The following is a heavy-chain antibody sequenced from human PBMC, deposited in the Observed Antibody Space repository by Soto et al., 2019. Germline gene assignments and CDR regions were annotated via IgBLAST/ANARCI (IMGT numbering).Heavy chain of an antibody. V-gene: IGHV4-39*01. CDR3: ARLGWGNGDSDY. CDR2: ILYTGTT. J-gene: IGHJ4*02. Sequence: PSETLSLTCTVSGGSISKSNDFWGWIRQAPGKGLEWIASILYTGTTSYNSSLKSRVAISVDTSKNQFSLKLNSVTAADTAVYYCARLGWGNGDSDYWGQGTLVTVSS. D-gene: IGHD2-21*01. CDR1: GGSISKSNDF.